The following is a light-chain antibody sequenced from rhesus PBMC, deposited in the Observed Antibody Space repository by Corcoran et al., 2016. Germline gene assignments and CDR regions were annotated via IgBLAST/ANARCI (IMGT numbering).Light chain of an antibody. CDR3: QHGYGTPRT. CDR2: KAS. Sequence: DIQMTQSPSSLSASVGDRVTITCRASENVNNYLNWYQQKPGKAPKLLIYKASTLQRGVPSRFSGSGSGTDYTFTISSLEPEDVATYYGQHGYGTPRTFGQGTKVEIK. V-gene: IGKV1-74*01. CDR1: ENVNNY. J-gene: IGKJ1*01.